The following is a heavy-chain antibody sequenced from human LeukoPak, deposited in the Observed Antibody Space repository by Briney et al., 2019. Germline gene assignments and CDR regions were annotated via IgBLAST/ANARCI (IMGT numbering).Heavy chain of an antibody. CDR3: ARDTNYYDSSGYYRYVDY. V-gene: IGHV3-48*04. Sequence: GGSLRLSCAASGFTFSSYSMNWVRQAPGKGLEWVSYISSSSSTIYYADSVKGRFTISRDNAKNSLYLQMNGLRAEDTAVYYCARDTNYYDSSGYYRYVDYWGQGTLVTVSS. CDR2: ISSSSSTI. CDR1: GFTFSSYS. D-gene: IGHD3-22*01. J-gene: IGHJ4*02.